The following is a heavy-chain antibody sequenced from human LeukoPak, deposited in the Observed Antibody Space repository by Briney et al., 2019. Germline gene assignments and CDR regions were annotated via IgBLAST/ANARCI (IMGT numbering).Heavy chain of an antibody. CDR1: GGSFSGYY. D-gene: IGHD3-10*01. J-gene: IGHJ5*02. CDR3: ARGGHLTYYYGSGSYYNWFDP. CDR2: INHSGST. V-gene: IGHV4-34*01. Sequence: PSETLSLTCAVYGGSFSGYYWSWIRQPPGKGLEWIGEINHSGSTNYNPSLKSRVTISVDTSKNQFSLKLSSVTAADTAVYYCARGGHLTYYYGSGSYYNWFDPWGQGTLVTVSS.